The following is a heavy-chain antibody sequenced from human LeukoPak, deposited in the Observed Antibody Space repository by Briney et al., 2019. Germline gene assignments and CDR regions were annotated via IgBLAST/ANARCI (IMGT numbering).Heavy chain of an antibody. CDR2: ISDNGGST. CDR1: GFPFSSYA. J-gene: IGHJ4*02. Sequence: PGGSLSLSCAASGFPFSSYAMRWVRQAPGKGLEWVSIISDNGGSTYYADSVKGRFTISRDNSKNTLYLQMNSLRAEDTALYYWAKYNSGWPYFDDWGQGTLVTVSS. D-gene: IGHD6-19*01. V-gene: IGHV3-23*01. CDR3: AKYNSGWPYFDD.